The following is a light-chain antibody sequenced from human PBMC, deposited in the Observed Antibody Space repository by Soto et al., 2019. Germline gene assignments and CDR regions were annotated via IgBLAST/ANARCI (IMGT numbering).Light chain of an antibody. J-gene: IGLJ2*01. V-gene: IGLV2-8*01. CDR3: TSYAGSNIWV. Sequence: QSALTPPPSASGSPGQSVTISCTGTSSDVGGYNYVSWFQQHPGKAPKLMIDEVSQRPSGVPDRFSGSKSGNTASLTVSGLQAEEEADYYCTSYAGSNIWVFGGGTKLTVL. CDR2: EVS. CDR1: SSDVGGYNY.